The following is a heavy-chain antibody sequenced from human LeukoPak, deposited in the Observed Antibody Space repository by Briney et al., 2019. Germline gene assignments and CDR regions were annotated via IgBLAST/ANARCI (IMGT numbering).Heavy chain of an antibody. CDR3: TTEAELRHYCTNGICYNFDC. V-gene: IGHV3-15*01. CDR2: IKSKTDGGTT. D-gene: IGHD2-8*01. CDR1: GFTFTNAW. Sequence: GGSLRLSCAASGFTFTNAWMSWVRQAPGKGLEWVGRIKSKTDGGTTDYAAPVKGRFTFSRDDSKNTLYLQMNSLKTEDTAVYYCTTEAELRHYCTNGICYNFDCWGQGTLVTVSS. J-gene: IGHJ4*02.